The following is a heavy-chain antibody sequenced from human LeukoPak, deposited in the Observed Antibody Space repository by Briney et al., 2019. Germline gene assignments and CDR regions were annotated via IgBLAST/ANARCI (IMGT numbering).Heavy chain of an antibody. D-gene: IGHD4-17*01. CDR3: AKHRLDYGDAFDI. J-gene: IGHJ3*02. Sequence: GGSLRLSCAASGFTFSSYAMSWVRQAPGKGLQWVSVISGSGGSTYYADSVKGRFTISRDNSKNTLYLQMNSLRAEDTAVYYCAKHRLDYGDAFDIWGQGTMVTVSP. CDR1: GFTFSSYA. V-gene: IGHV3-23*01. CDR2: ISGSGGST.